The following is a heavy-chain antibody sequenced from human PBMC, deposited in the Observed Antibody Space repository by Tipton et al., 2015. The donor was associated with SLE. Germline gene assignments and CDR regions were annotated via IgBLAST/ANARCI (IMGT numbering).Heavy chain of an antibody. Sequence: GSLRLSCAASGFSFSGYDMNWVRQAPGKGLEWLSSINGGGTTAYYSDSVKGRFTISRDNSKNTLSLQMNNLRADDTAIYYCAREGDIVATIDYWGQGTLVTVSS. J-gene: IGHJ4*02. V-gene: IGHV3-48*03. CDR3: AREGDIVATIDY. CDR2: INGGGTTA. D-gene: IGHD5-12*01. CDR1: GFSFSGYD.